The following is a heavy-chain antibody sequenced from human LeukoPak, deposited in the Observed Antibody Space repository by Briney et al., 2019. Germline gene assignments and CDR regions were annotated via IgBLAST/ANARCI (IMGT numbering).Heavy chain of an antibody. CDR2: IKQDGSEK. Sequence: GGSLRFSCAASGFTFSSYWMSWVRQAPGKGLEWVANIKQDGSEKYYVDSAKGRFTISRDNAKNSLYLQMNSLRAEDTAVYYCARAELWSTSDFDYWGQGTLVTVSS. D-gene: IGHD5-18*01. CDR3: ARAELWSTSDFDY. J-gene: IGHJ4*02. V-gene: IGHV3-7*03. CDR1: GFTFSSYW.